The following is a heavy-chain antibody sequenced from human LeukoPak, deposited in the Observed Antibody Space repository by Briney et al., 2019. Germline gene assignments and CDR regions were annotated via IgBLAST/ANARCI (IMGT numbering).Heavy chain of an antibody. CDR1: HGSFSDYY. CDR3: ARLTTGSGWPFDY. V-gene: IGHV4-34*01. Sequence: PSETLSLTCAVYHGSFSDYYWSWIRQPPGKGLEWIGEITHSGSTNYNPSLRSRVTISVDTSKNQFSLKLSSVTAADTAVYYCARLTTGSGWPFDYWGQGTLVTVSS. D-gene: IGHD6-19*01. CDR2: ITHSGST. J-gene: IGHJ4*02.